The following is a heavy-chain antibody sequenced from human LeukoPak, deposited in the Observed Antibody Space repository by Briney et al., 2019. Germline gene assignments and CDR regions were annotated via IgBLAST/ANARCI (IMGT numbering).Heavy chain of an antibody. CDR2: ISYDGSNK. Sequence: GGSLRLSCEASGFTFSNYGMHWVRQAPGKGLEWVAVISYDGSNKYYADSVKGRFTISRDNSKNTLYLQMNSLRAEDTAVYYCAKDGDSSGPNWGQGTLVTVSS. V-gene: IGHV3-30*18. CDR1: GFTFSNYG. CDR3: AKDGDSSGPN. D-gene: IGHD3-22*01. J-gene: IGHJ4*02.